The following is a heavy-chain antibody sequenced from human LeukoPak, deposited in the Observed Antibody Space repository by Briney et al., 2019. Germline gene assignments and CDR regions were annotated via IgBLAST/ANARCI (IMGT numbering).Heavy chain of an antibody. D-gene: IGHD3-22*01. CDR2: IYYSGST. J-gene: IGHJ6*03. CDR1: GGSISSYY. Sequence: SETLSLTCTVSGGSISSYYWSWIRQPPGKGLEWIGYIYYSGSTNYNRSLKSRVTISVDTSKNQFSLKLSSVTAADTAVYYCARGAHYDSSGYYYYYMDVWGKGTTVTVSS. V-gene: IGHV4-59*01. CDR3: ARGAHYDSSGYYYYYMDV.